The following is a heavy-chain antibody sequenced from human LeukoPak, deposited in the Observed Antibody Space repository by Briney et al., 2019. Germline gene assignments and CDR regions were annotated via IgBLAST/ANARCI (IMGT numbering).Heavy chain of an antibody. D-gene: IGHD3-10*01. CDR1: GGSISSRNW. CDR3: ARIWPDL. CDR2: IYHSGST. Sequence: SETLSLTCAVSGGSISSRNWWSWVRPPPGKGLEWIGEIYHSGSTNYNPSLKSRVTISVDTSKKQFSLRLNSVTAADTAVYYCARIWPDLWGRGTLVTVSS. V-gene: IGHV4-4*02. J-gene: IGHJ2*01.